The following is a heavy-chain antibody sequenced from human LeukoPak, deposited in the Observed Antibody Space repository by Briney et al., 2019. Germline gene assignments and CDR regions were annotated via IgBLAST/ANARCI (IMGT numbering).Heavy chain of an antibody. CDR1: GFTFSDYS. D-gene: IGHD4-23*01. J-gene: IGHJ4*02. CDR2: ISRTGDTT. Sequence: GGSLRLSCAASGFTFSDYSMGWVRQVPGKALEWVSSISRTGDTTYYTHSVKGRFTISRDNSKNTLYLQMNGLTAEGTAIYYCARVLGAVDPFDLWGRGTLVTISS. CDR3: ARVLGAVDPFDL. V-gene: IGHV3-23*01.